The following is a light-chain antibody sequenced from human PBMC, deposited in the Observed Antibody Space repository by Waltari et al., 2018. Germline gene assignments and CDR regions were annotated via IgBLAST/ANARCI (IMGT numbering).Light chain of an antibody. CDR3: HQYYSTPPHT. J-gene: IGKJ2*01. Sequence: EIVMTQSPDSLAVSLGERATINCKSSQRVLYRSDNKNYLAWYQQKPGQPPKLLVYWAYMREPGGPDRFGSGGYGTDFTLTISSLQAEDVAVYYCHQYYSTPPHTFGQGTKLEIK. CDR2: WAY. V-gene: IGKV4-1*01. CDR1: QRVLYRSDNKNY.